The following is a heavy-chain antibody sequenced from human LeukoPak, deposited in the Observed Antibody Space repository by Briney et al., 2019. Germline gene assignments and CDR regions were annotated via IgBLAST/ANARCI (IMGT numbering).Heavy chain of an antibody. D-gene: IGHD3-3*01. CDR2: IYTSGST. CDR1: GGSISSGSYY. J-gene: IGHJ5*02. V-gene: IGHV4-61*02. Sequence: SETLSLTCTVSGGSISSGSYYWSWIRQPAGKGLEWIGRIYTSGSTNYNPSLKRPVTISVDTSKNQFSLKLSSVTAADTAVYYCAREVTIFGVVTRARFDPWGQGTLVTVSS. CDR3: AREVTIFGVVTRARFDP.